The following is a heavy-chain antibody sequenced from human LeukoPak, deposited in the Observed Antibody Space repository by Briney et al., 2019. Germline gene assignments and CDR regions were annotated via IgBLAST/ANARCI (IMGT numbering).Heavy chain of an antibody. V-gene: IGHV3-23*01. CDR3: ARAHRIRGYGDYGGLGY. D-gene: IGHD4-17*01. Sequence: GGSLRLSCAASGFTFSSYAMSWVRQAPGKGLEWVSAISGSGGSTYYADSVKGRFAISRDNSKNTLYLQMNSLRAEDTAVYYCARAHRIRGYGDYGGLGYWGQGTLVTVSS. CDR1: GFTFSSYA. CDR2: ISGSGGST. J-gene: IGHJ4*02.